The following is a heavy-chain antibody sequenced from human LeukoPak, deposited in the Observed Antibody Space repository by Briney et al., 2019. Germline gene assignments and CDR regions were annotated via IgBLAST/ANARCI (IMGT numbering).Heavy chain of an antibody. D-gene: IGHD2-2*01. V-gene: IGHV3-53*01. Sequence: GGSPRLSCAASELTVINNYMSWVRQAPGKGLEWVSIIYSSGSTYYADSVKGRFTISRDNSKNTLYLQMNSLRAEDTAVYYCARVIQSQLLKGYFDYWGQGALVTVSS. J-gene: IGHJ4*02. CDR2: IYSSGST. CDR3: ARVIQSQLLKGYFDY. CDR1: ELTVINNY.